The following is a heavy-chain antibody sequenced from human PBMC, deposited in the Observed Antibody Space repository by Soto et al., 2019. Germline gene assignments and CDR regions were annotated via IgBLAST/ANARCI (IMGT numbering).Heavy chain of an antibody. D-gene: IGHD2-2*01. V-gene: IGHV1-69*09. CDR3: AAPACAATWCSPSHDLDH. J-gene: IGHJ4*02. CDR2: INPLSGIP. CDR1: GGTFVRHV. Sequence: QVQLVQSGAEVKKPESSVTVSCKTSGGTFVRHVISWVRQAPGQGPEWMGKINPLSGIPNYAQKFQDRVTFTAYTDSSTAYMELSSLRSDDTAVYYCAAPACAATWCSPSHDLDHWGQGTLVTVSS.